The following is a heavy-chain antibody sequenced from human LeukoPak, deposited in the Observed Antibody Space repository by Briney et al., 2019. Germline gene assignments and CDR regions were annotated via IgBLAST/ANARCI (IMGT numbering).Heavy chain of an antibody. J-gene: IGHJ4*02. D-gene: IGHD3-10*01. CDR3: ARNYYYGSGSYFH. V-gene: IGHV4-4*02. CDR1: GGSISSSNW. CDR2: IYHSGST. Sequence: SETLSLTCAVSGGSISSSNWWSWVRQPPGKGLAWIGEIYHSGSTNYKPSLKSRVTISVDKSKNQFSLKLSSVTAADTAVYYCARNYYYGSGSYFHWGQGTLVTVSS.